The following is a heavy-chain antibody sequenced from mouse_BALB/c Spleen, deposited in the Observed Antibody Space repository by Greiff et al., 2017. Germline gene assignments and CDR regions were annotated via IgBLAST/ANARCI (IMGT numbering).Heavy chain of an antibody. V-gene: IGHV1-69*02. J-gene: IGHJ2*01. CDR3: ARGEERDYFDY. CDR1: GYTFTSYW. Sequence: QVQLQQPGAELVKPGAPVKLSCKASGYTFTSYWMNWVKQRPGRGLEWIGRIDPSDSETHYNQKFKDKATLTVDKSSSTAYIQLSSLTSEDSAVYYCARGEERDYFDYWGQGTTLTVSS. CDR2: IDPSDSET.